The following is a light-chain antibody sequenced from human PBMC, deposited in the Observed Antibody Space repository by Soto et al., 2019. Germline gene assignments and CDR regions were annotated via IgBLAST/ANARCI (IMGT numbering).Light chain of an antibody. V-gene: IGKV3-15*01. CDR1: QSVSNN. J-gene: IGKJ4*01. CDR2: GAS. CDR3: QQYNNWPLA. Sequence: EIVMTQSPATLSVSPGERATLSCRASQSVSNNLAWYQQRLGQAPRLLIYGASTRATGIPARFSGSGSGTEFTHTISSLQSEDFAVYYCQQYNNWPLAFGGGTKVEIK.